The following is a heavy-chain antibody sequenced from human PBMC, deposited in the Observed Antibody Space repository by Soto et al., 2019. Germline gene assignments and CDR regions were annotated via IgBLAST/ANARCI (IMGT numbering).Heavy chain of an antibody. CDR1: GFTFSSYA. J-gene: IGHJ6*03. Sequence: GGSLRLSCAASGFTFSSYAMSWVRQAPGKGLEWVSAISGSGGSTYYADSVKGRFTISRDNSKNTPYLQMNSLRAEDTAVYYCAKDQVVTTSNYYYYMDVWGKGTTVTVSS. D-gene: IGHD2-21*02. CDR2: ISGSGGST. CDR3: AKDQVVTTSNYYYYMDV. V-gene: IGHV3-23*01.